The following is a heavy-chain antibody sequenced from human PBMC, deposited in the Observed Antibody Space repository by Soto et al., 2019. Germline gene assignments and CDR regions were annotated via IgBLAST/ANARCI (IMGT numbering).Heavy chain of an antibody. Sequence: GGSLRLSCAASGFTFDDYAMHWVRQAPGKGLEWVSGISWNSGSIGYADSVKGRFTISRDNAKNTLYLQMNSLRVEDTAVYYCASDLSGRADVWGQGTTVTVS. V-gene: IGHV3-9*01. J-gene: IGHJ6*02. CDR3: ASDLSGRADV. CDR1: GFTFDDYA. D-gene: IGHD3-10*01. CDR2: ISWNSGSI.